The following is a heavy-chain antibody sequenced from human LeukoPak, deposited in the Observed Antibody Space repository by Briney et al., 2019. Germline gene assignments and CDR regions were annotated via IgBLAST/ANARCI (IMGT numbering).Heavy chain of an antibody. CDR3: AILVLVPPLNAFDI. CDR2: IYHSGST. CDR1: GGSISSSNW. V-gene: IGHV4-4*02. D-gene: IGHD3-10*01. Sequence: SGTLSLTCAVSGGSISSSNWWSWVRQPPGKGLEWIGEIYHSGSTNYNPSPKSRVTISVDKSKNQFSLKLSSVTAADTAVYYCAILVLVPPLNAFDIWGQGTMVTVSS. J-gene: IGHJ3*02.